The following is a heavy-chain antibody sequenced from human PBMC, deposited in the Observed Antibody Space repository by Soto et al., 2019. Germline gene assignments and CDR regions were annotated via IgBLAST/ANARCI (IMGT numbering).Heavy chain of an antibody. CDR3: VRVRGNPLLGWFDP. J-gene: IGHJ5*02. V-gene: IGHV4-31*03. D-gene: IGHD2-2*01. Sequence: QVQLQESGPGLVKPSQTLSLTCTVSGGSISSGGYYWSWIRQHPGKGLEWIGYIYHSGTTYYNPSVKSRVTITVDTSKNQFSLKLTSVTAADTALYYCVRVRGNPLLGWFDPWGQGTLVNVSS. CDR2: IYHSGTT. CDR1: GGSISSGGYY.